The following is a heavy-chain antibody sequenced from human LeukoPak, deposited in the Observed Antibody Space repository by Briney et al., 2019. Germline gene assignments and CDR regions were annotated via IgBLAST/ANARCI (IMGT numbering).Heavy chain of an antibody. D-gene: IGHD6-13*01. CDR1: GGSISSSSYY. CDR3: ARQRKAAADNWFDP. J-gene: IGHJ5*02. Sequence: SETLSLTCTVSGGSISSSSYYWGWIRQPQGKGLEWIGSIYYSGSTYYNPSLKSRVTISVDTSKNQFSLKLSSATAADTAVYYCARQRKAAADNWFDPWGQGTLVTVSS. CDR2: IYYSGST. V-gene: IGHV4-39*01.